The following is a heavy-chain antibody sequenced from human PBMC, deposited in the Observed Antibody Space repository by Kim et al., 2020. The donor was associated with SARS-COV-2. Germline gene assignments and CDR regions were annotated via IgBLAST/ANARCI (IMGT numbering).Heavy chain of an antibody. Sequence: GGSLRLSCAASGFTFDDYAMHWVRQAPGKGLEWVSLISWDGGSTYYADSVKGRFTISRDNSKNSLYLQMNSLRAEDTALYYCAKDSQPVAGYLNFDYWGQGTLVTVS. CDR1: GFTFDDYA. D-gene: IGHD6-19*01. V-gene: IGHV3-43D*03. CDR3: AKDSQPVAGYLNFDY. CDR2: ISWDGGST. J-gene: IGHJ4*02.